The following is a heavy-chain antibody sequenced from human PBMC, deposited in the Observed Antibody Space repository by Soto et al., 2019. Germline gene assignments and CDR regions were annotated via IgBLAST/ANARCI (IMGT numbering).Heavy chain of an antibody. Sequence: EVQLLESGGGLVQPGGSLRLSCAASGFTFSSYGVNWVRQAPGKGLEWVSGISGSGGSTYYADSMKGRFTISRDNSKNTLYLQMNSLRAEDTAVYYCAKDCLGAQYYYDTSGYYFFDYWGQGTLVTVSS. V-gene: IGHV3-23*01. CDR3: AKDCLGAQYYYDTSGYYFFDY. D-gene: IGHD3-22*01. CDR1: GFTFSSYG. J-gene: IGHJ4*02. CDR2: ISGSGGST.